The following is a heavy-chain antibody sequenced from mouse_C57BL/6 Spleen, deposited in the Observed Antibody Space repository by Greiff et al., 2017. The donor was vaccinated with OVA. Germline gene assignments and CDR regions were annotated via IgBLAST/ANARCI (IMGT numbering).Heavy chain of an antibody. D-gene: IGHD2-2*01. J-gene: IGHJ2*01. CDR2: IYPGSGST. Sequence: QVQLQQPGAELVKPGASVKMSCKASGFTFTSYWITWVKQRPGQGLEWIGDIYPGSGSTNYTEKFKSKATLTVDKSSSTAYMELNSLTSEDSAVYYCARWFPSLTGFDDWGQGTTLTVSS. CDR3: ARWFPSLTGFDD. V-gene: IGHV1-55*01. CDR1: GFTFTSYW.